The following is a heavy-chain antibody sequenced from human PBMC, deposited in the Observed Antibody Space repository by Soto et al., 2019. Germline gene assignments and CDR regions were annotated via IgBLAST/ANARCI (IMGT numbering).Heavy chain of an antibody. CDR3: ARSTLAWDTSGSSLRVGMDV. J-gene: IGHJ6*02. D-gene: IGHD6-6*01. V-gene: IGHV2-70*01. CDR2: IDWDDDK. CDR1: GFSLSTSGMC. Sequence: SGPTLVNPTQTLTLTCTFSGFSLSTSGMCVSWIRQPPGKALEWLALIDWDDDKYYSTSLKTRLTISKDTSKNQVVLTMTNMDNVDTAKYHSARSTLAWDTSGSSLRVGMDVCGQGTTVTVS.